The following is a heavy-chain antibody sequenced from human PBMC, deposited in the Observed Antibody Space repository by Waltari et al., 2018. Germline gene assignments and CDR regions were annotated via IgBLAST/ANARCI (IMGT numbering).Heavy chain of an antibody. V-gene: IGHV3-23*01. CDR3: AKGSGGGSYPYYFDY. CDR1: GFTFSSYA. D-gene: IGHD1-26*01. Sequence: EVQLLESGGGLVQPGGSLRLSCAASGFTFSSYAMRWVRQAPGKGLEWVSAISGSGGSTYYADSVKGRFTISRDNSKNTLYLQMNSLRAEDTAVYYCAKGSGGGSYPYYFDYWGQGTLVTVSS. J-gene: IGHJ4*02. CDR2: ISGSGGST.